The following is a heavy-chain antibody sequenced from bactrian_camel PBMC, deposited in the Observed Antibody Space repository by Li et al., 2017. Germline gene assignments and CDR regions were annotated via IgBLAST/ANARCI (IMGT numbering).Heavy chain of an antibody. CDR1: GATYSDYC. CDR2: TGSDGPT. V-gene: IGHV3S68*01. D-gene: IGHD2*01. Sequence: VQLVESGGGTVQAGGSLRLSCAVSGATYSDYCMTWFRQAPGEEREGVACTGSDGPTTYADSVKGRFTLSEDSATKTLYLQMDNLKPEDTAMYYCAADFGPYCSSSYLARRANFEGQGTQVTVSS. J-gene: IGHJ4*01.